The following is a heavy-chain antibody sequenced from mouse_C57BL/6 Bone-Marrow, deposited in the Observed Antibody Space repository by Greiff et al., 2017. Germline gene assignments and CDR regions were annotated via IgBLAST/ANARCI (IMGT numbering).Heavy chain of an antibody. CDR2: ISGGGGNT. J-gene: IGHJ4*01. CDR1: GFTFSSYT. V-gene: IGHV5-9*01. D-gene: IGHD1-1*01. Sequence: DVMLVESGGGLVKPGGSLKLSCAASGFTFSSYTMSWVRQTPEKRLEWVATISGGGGNTYYPDRVQGRFTISRNNAKNTLYLQMSSLRSEDTALYYGARRRSTGGYAIDYWGQGTSVTVSS. CDR3: ARRRSTGGYAIDY.